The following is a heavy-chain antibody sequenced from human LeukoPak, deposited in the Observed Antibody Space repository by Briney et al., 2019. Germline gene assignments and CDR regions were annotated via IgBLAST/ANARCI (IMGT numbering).Heavy chain of an antibody. V-gene: IGHV4-39*07. Sequence: SETLSLTCTVSGGSISSSSYYWGWIRQPPGKGLEWIGSIYYSGSTYYDPSLRSRVTISVDTSKNQFSLKLSSVTAADTAVYYCAGVIIKIGGFDYWGQGTLVTVSS. CDR2: IYYSGST. J-gene: IGHJ4*02. D-gene: IGHD3-10*01. CDR3: AGVIIKIGGFDY. CDR1: GGSISSSSYY.